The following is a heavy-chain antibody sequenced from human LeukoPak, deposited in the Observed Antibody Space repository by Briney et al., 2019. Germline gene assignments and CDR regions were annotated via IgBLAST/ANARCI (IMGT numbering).Heavy chain of an antibody. Sequence: MPSETLSLTCTVSGGSISSSSYYWGWIRQPPGKGLEWIGSIYYSGSTYYNPSLKSRVTISVDTSKNQFSLKLSSVTAADTAVYYCARPPITIFDGMDVWGQGTTVTVSS. CDR1: GGSISSSSYY. CDR2: IYYSGST. CDR3: ARPPITIFDGMDV. J-gene: IGHJ6*02. V-gene: IGHV4-39*01. D-gene: IGHD3-3*01.